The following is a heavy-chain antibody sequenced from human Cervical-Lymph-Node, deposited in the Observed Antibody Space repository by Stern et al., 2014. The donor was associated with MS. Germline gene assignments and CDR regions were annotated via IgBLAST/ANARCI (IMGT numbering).Heavy chain of an antibody. CDR3: ARGPYCSSTSCYTNGYYFYGMDV. CDR1: GYTFTSFG. V-gene: IGHV1-18*01. J-gene: IGHJ6*02. CDR2: ISGYNGKT. Sequence: VQLVQSGPEVKKPGASVKVSCKTSGYTFTSFGISWVRRAPGQGLEWMGWISGYNGKTKNSQKFQGRVTLTTDTSTNTAHMDLTSLRSDDTAIYYCARGPYCSSTSCYTNGYYFYGMDVWGQGTTVTVSS. D-gene: IGHD2-2*02.